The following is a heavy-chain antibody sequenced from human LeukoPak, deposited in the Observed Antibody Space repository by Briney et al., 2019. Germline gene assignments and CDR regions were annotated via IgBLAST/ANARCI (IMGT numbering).Heavy chain of an antibody. D-gene: IGHD5-12*01. CDR2: IKQDGSEK. CDR1: GFTFSNSW. Sequence: PGGSLRLSCAASGFTFSNSWMSWVRQAPGKGLEWVANIKQDGSEKYYVDSVKGRFTISRDNAKNSLYLQMNSLRAEDTAVYYCARGNSGYEGWFDPWGQGTLVTVSS. V-gene: IGHV3-7*01. J-gene: IGHJ5*02. CDR3: ARGNSGYEGWFDP.